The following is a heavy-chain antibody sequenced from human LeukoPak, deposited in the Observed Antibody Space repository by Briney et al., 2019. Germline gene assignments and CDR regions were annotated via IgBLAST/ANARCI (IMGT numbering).Heavy chain of an antibody. J-gene: IGHJ2*01. CDR2: IYSGGST. D-gene: IGHD3-22*01. CDR1: GFTVSSNY. CDR3: ARSVTMIVGPWYFDL. Sequence: GGSLRLSCAASGFTVSSNYMSWVRQAPGKGLEWASVIYSGGSTYYADSVKGRFTISRDNSKNTLYLQMNSLRAEDTAVYYCARSVTMIVGPWYFDLWGRGTLVTVSS. V-gene: IGHV3-66*01.